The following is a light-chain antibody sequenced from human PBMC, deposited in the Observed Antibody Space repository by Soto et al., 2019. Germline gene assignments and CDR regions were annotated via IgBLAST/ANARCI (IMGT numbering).Light chain of an antibody. J-gene: IGLJ3*02. V-gene: IGLV6-57*03. Sequence: NFMLTQPHSVSESPGKTVTISCTRSSGSIGGHYVQWYQQRPGSAPTTVIYEHNRRPSGVPDRFSGSIDSSSNSASLTISGLKAEDEGDYSCHFYDGANHRLFGGGTMLTV. CDR3: HFYDGANHRL. CDR1: SGSIGGHY. CDR2: EHN.